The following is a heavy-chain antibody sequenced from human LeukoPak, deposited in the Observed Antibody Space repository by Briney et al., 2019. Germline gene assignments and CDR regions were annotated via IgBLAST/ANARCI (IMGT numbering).Heavy chain of an antibody. V-gene: IGHV3-53*01. J-gene: IGHJ4*02. CDR3: ARVWRDYDSSGYYR. CDR2: IYSGGST. Sequence: GSLRLSFAASGFPVSSNYMSLVRQAPGKGVEWVSVIYSGGSTYYADSVKGRFTISRDNSKNTLYLQMNSLRAEDTAVYYCARVWRDYDSSGYYRWGQGTLVTVSS. D-gene: IGHD3-22*01. CDR1: GFPVSSNY.